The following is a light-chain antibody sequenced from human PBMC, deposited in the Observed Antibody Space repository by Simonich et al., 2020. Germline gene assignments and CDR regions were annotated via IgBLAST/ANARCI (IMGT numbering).Light chain of an antibody. V-gene: IGKV1-5*01. J-gene: IGKJ2*01. Sequence: DIQMTQSPSTLSASVGDRVTITCRASQSISSWLAWYQQKPGKVTKRLIYAASSLQSGGTSRFSGSGSGTEFTLTISSLQPEDFATYYCLQHNSYPYTFGQGTKLEIK. CDR3: LQHNSYPYT. CDR2: AAS. CDR1: QSISSW.